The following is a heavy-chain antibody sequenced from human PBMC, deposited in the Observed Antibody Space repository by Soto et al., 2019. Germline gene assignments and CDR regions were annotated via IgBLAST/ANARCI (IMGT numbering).Heavy chain of an antibody. V-gene: IGHV3-30*18. Sequence: GGSLRISCAASGFTFSSYGMHWVRQAPGKGLEWVAVISYDGSNKYHADSVKGRFTISRDNSKNTLYLQMNSRRAEDTAVYYCAKDPRIILWFGESNYLMSVWGQGTYVPVSS. J-gene: IGHJ6*02. CDR2: ISYDGSNK. CDR1: GFTFSSYG. D-gene: IGHD3-10*01. CDR3: AKDPRIILWFGESNYLMSV.